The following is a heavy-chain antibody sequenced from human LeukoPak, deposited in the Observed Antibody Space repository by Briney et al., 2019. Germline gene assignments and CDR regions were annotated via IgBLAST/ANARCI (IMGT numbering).Heavy chain of an antibody. V-gene: IGHV3-33*01. J-gene: IGHJ4*02. Sequence: PGGSLRLSCAASGFTFSSCDMHWVRQAPGKGLEWVAVIWYDGSHKYYADSVKGRFTMSRDEAKNSLHLQMNSLRDEDTAVYYCTRRFDSWGQGVLVTVSS. CDR1: GFTFSSCD. CDR3: TRRFDS. CDR2: IWYDGSHK.